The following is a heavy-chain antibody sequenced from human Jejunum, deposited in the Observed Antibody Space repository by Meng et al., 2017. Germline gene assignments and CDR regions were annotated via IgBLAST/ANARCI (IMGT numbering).Heavy chain of an antibody. CDR2: IYYSGST. D-gene: IGHD3-16*02. CDR1: GGSISSYY. Sequence: SETLSLTCTASGGSISSYYWSWIRQPPGKGLEWIGYIYYSGSTNYNPSLKSRVTISVDRSKNQFSLKLSSVTAADTAVYYCARGVRLGELSLYPDAFDIWGQGTMVTVSS. V-gene: IGHV4-59*01. CDR3: ARGVRLGELSLYPDAFDI. J-gene: IGHJ3*02.